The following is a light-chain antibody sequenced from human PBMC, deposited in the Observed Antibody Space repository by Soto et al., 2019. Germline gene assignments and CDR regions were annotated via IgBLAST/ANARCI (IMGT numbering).Light chain of an antibody. CDR1: SSDVGGYDY. Sequence: QSALTQPASVSGSPGQSITISCTGTSSDVGGYDYVSWYQQHPGKAPKLMIYDVSNRPSGVSNRFSGSKSGNTASLTISGLQDEDEADYYCSPYTSSITLGVFGTGTKLTVL. J-gene: IGLJ1*01. CDR3: SPYTSSITLGV. V-gene: IGLV2-14*01. CDR2: DVS.